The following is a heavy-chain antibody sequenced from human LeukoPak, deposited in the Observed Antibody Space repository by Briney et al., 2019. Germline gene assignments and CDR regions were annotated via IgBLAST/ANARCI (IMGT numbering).Heavy chain of an antibody. J-gene: IGHJ4*02. Sequence: SETLSLTCAVYGGSFSGYYWSWIRQPPGKGLEWIGEINHSGSTNYNPSLKSRVTISVDTSKNQFSLKLSSVTAADTAVYYCARGRKQWLVPPLSYYFDYWGQGTLVTVSS. V-gene: IGHV4-34*01. D-gene: IGHD6-19*01. CDR1: GGSFSGYY. CDR3: ARGRKQWLVPPLSYYFDY. CDR2: INHSGST.